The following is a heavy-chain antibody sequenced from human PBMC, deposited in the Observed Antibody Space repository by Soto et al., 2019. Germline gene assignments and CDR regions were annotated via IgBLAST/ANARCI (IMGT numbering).Heavy chain of an antibody. D-gene: IGHD6-13*01. CDR3: ARGPLPRIAAAGWAFDI. Sequence: GGSLRLSCAASGFTFSSYSMNWVRQAPGKGLEWVSYISSSSSTIYYADSVKGRFTISRDNAKNSLYLQMNSLRDEDTAVYYCARGPLPRIAAAGWAFDIWGQGTMVTVSS. CDR1: GFTFSSYS. V-gene: IGHV3-48*02. J-gene: IGHJ3*02. CDR2: ISSSSSTI.